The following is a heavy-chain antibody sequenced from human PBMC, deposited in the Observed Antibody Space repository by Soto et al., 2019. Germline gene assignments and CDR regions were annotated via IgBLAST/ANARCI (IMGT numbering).Heavy chain of an antibody. CDR1: GFTVSSNY. CDR2: IYSGGST. J-gene: IGHJ4*02. V-gene: IGHV3-66*01. Sequence: GGSLRLSCAASGFTVSSNYMSWVRQAPGKGLEWVSVIYSGGSTYYADSVKGRFTISRDNSKNTLYLQMNSLRAEDTAVYYCAREGITIFGVGYFDYWGQGTLVTVSS. CDR3: AREGITIFGVGYFDY. D-gene: IGHD3-3*01.